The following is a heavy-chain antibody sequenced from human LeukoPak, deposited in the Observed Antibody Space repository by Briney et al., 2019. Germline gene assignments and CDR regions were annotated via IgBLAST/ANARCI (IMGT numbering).Heavy chain of an antibody. CDR3: ARDLRDYYGSGSSPTTNYYYYYMDV. V-gene: IGHV4-61*02. CDR2: IYTSGST. D-gene: IGHD3-10*01. Sequence: SETLSLTCTVSGGSISSGSYYWSWIRQPAGKGLEWIGRIYTSGSTNYNPSLKSRVTISVDTSKNQFSLKLSSVTAADTAVYYCARDLRDYYGSGSSPTTNYYYYYMDVWGKGTTATVSS. CDR1: GGSISSGSYY. J-gene: IGHJ6*03.